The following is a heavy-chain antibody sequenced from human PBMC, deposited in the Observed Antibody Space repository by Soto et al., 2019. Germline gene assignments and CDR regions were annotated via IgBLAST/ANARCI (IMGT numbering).Heavy chain of an antibody. D-gene: IGHD4-17*01. J-gene: IGHJ3*02. CDR1: GFTFSSYA. CDR3: ARDPAYGAGAFDI. CDR2: ISYDGSNK. Sequence: QVQLVESGGGVVQPGRSLRLSCAASGFTFSSYAMHWVRQAPGKGLEWVAVISYDGSNKYYADSVKGRFTIYRDNSKNTLYLQMNSLRAEDTAVYHCARDPAYGAGAFDIWGQGTMVTVSS. V-gene: IGHV3-30-3*01.